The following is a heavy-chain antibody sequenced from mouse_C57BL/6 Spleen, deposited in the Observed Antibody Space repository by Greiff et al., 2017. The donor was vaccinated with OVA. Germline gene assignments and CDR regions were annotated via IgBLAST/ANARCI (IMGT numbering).Heavy chain of an antibody. J-gene: IGHJ2*01. D-gene: IGHD1-1*01. CDR2: IYPSDSET. CDR3: AMGLATVVADFDY. V-gene: IGHV1-61*01. Sequence: QVQLKQPGAELVRPGSSVKLSCKASGYTFTSYWMDWVKQRPGQGLEWIGNIYPSDSETHYNQKFKDKATLTVDKSSSTAYMQLSSLTSEDSAVYYCAMGLATVVADFDYWGQGTTLTVSS. CDR1: GYTFTSYW.